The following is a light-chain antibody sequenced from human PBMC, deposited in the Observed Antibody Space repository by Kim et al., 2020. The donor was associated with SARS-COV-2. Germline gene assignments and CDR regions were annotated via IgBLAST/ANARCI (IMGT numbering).Light chain of an antibody. CDR1: QGISNY. J-gene: IGKJ3*01. V-gene: IGKV1-27*01. CDR3: QNSEFT. Sequence: SLSASVGDRVTITCRASQGISNYLAWYQQKPGKVPKLLIYAASTLQSGVPSRFSGSGSGTDFTLTISSLQPEDVATYYCQNSEFTFGPGTKVDIK. CDR2: AAS.